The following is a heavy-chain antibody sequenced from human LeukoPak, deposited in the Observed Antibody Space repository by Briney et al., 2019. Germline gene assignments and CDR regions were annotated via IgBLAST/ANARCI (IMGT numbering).Heavy chain of an antibody. J-gene: IGHJ4*02. V-gene: IGHV4-28*06. Sequence: PSDTLSLTCAVSGYSISSSNWWGWIRQPPGKGLEWIGYIYYSGSTNYNPSLKSRVTMSVDTSKNQFSLKLSSVTALDTAVYYCVYYDFWSGYHHWGQGTLVTVSS. D-gene: IGHD3-3*01. CDR2: IYYSGST. CDR1: GYSISSSNW. CDR3: VYYDFWSGYHH.